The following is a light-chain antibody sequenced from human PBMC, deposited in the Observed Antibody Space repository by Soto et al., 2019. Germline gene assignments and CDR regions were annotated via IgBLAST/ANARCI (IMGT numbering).Light chain of an antibody. J-gene: IGKJ5*01. CDR3: QQYNNWPPIT. Sequence: DIQMTQSPSSLSASVVDRVKINFLASQTIATFLNWYQQKPGKAPKLLIYGASTRATGIPARFSGSGSGTGFTLTIRSLQSEDFAVYYCQQYNNWPPITCGQGTRREIK. CDR2: GAS. CDR1: QTIATF. V-gene: IGKV1-39*01.